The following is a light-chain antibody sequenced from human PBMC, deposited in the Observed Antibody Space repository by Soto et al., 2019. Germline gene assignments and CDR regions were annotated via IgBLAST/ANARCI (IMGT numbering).Light chain of an antibody. V-gene: IGKV1-27*01. CDR1: QAISNF. CDR2: DAS. J-gene: IGKJ2*01. CDR3: QNYNGAPYA. Sequence: DIQMTQSRLSLSASVGDRVTITCRASQAISNFVAWYQQKPGKVPSLLISDASTLQSGVPSRFSGRGSGTTFTLTINSLQPEDVATYFCQNYNGAPYAFGQGTKLEIK.